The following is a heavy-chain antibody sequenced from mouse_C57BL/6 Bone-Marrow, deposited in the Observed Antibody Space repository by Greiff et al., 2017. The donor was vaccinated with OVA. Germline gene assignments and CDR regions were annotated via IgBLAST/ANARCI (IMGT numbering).Heavy chain of an antibody. Sequence: EVQLQESVAELVRPGASVKLSCTASGFNIKNTYMHWVKQRPEQGLEWIGRIDPANGNTKYAPKFQGKATITADTSSNTAYLQLNSLTSEDTAIYYCATTVVAPYYAMDYWGQGTSVTVSS. D-gene: IGHD1-1*01. V-gene: IGHV14-3*01. J-gene: IGHJ4*01. CDR1: GFNIKNTY. CDR3: ATTVVAPYYAMDY. CDR2: IDPANGNT.